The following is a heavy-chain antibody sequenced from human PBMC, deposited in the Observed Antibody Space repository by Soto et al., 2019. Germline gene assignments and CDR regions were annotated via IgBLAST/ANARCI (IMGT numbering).Heavy chain of an antibody. D-gene: IGHD4-4*01. J-gene: IGHJ6*01. CDR3: SRIGDYSNYHYGMDV. Sequence: GASVKVSCKASGYTFTSYGISWVRQAPGQGLEWMGWISAYNGNTNYAQKLQGRVTMTTDTSTSTAYMELRSLRSDDTAVYFCSRIGDYSNYHYGMDVWRQGTTVTVSS. V-gene: IGHV1-18*01. CDR2: ISAYNGNT. CDR1: GYTFTSYG.